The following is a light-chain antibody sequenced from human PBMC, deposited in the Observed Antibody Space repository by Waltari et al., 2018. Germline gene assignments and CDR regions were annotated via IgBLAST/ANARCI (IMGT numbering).Light chain of an antibody. CDR1: SGHRPYP. J-gene: IGLJ2*01. CDR2: VNSDGTH. CDR3: QTWGTGTVV. Sequence: QLVLTQSPSASASLGASVNLTCTLSSGHRPYPIPWHPQQPEKGPRYLMRVNSDGTHSKGDGIPDRFSGSTSGGERHLTISSLQSEDEADYYCQTWGTGTVVFGGGTKLTVL. V-gene: IGLV4-69*01.